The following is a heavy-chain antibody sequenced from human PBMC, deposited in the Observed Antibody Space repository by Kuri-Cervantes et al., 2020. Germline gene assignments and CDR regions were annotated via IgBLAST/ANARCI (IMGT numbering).Heavy chain of an antibody. CDR3: ARVYGTLDY. CDR2: ISWDSGSI. V-gene: IGHV3-9*01. Sequence: SLKISCTASGFTFDDYAMHWVRQAPGKGLEWVSGISWDSGSIGYADSVKGRFTISRDNAKNSLYLQMDSLRAEDTAVYYCARVYGTLDYWGQGTLVTVSS. CDR1: GFTFDDYA. J-gene: IGHJ4*02. D-gene: IGHD1-14*01.